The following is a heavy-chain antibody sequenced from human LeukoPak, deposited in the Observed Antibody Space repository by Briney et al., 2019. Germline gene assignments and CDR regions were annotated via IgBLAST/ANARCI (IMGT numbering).Heavy chain of an antibody. D-gene: IGHD2-21*02. J-gene: IGHJ4*02. CDR2: NTSDVRST. V-gene: IGHV3-74*01. Sequence: GGPLRLSCAASGFTFSTSWMHWVRQAPGKGLVWVARNTSDVRSTDYADSVKGRFIISRDDANNILYLQMNSLSAAATAVYFSTAIRPDYWGQGTVVTVSS. CDR3: TAIRPDY. CDR1: GFTFSTSW.